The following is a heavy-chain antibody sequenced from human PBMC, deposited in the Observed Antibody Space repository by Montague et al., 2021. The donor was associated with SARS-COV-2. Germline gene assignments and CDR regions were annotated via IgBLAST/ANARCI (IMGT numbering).Heavy chain of an antibody. Sequence: SETLSLTCTVSGGSISIYYWSWIRQPPGKGLEWIGYMYYDGSPKYNPSLRGRVTISVDKSKNQCSLKLSSVTAADTAVYYCARHERQWLRLYPYYFDYWGQGTLVTVSS. CDR2: MYYDGSP. J-gene: IGHJ4*02. V-gene: IGHV4-59*01. D-gene: IGHD5-12*01. CDR1: GGSISIYY. CDR3: ARHERQWLRLYPYYFDY.